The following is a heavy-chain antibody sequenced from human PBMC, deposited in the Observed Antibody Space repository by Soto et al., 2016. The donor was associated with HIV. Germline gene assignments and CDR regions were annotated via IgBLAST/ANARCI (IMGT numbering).Heavy chain of an antibody. J-gene: IGHJ4*02. CDR1: NASISDAAYF. CDR2: IDYSGKT. D-gene: IGHD3-3*01. Sequence: QVHLQESSPGLVKTSQTLSVTCAVSNASISDAAYFWSWIRQQPDRGLEWIGSIDYSGKTLYNPSLKSRVTISADTSKRRLFLLLRSMTSADTAMYFCAREPAPRGHSRGVDFWGQGTRVIVS. CDR3: AREPAPRGHSRGVDF. V-gene: IGHV4-31*02.